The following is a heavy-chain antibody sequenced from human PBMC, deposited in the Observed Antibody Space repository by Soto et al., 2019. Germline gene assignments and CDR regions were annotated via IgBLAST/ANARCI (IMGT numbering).Heavy chain of an antibody. D-gene: IGHD1-26*01. CDR3: ARDIVGATSY. V-gene: IGHV3-53*01. CDR2: IYSGGST. Sequence: TGGSLRLSCAASGFTVSSNYMSWVRQAPGKGLEWVSVIYSGGSTYYADSVKGRFTISRDNSKNTLYLQMNSLRAEDTAVYYCARDIVGATSYWGQGTLVTVSS. CDR1: GFTVSSNY. J-gene: IGHJ4*02.